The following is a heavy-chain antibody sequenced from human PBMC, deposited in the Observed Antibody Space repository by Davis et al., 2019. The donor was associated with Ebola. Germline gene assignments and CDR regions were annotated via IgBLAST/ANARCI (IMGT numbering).Heavy chain of an antibody. D-gene: IGHD2-21*02. Sequence: ASVKVSCKASGYTFTNYYMHWVRQAPGQGLEWVGWISAYNGNTAYAQIFQGRVTMTTDTSTDTGYMELRSLRSDDTAVYFCARTSIMGTATTASDIWGQGTMVTVS. V-gene: IGHV1-18*04. CDR3: ARTSIMGTATTASDI. J-gene: IGHJ3*02. CDR1: GYTFTNYY. CDR2: ISAYNGNT.